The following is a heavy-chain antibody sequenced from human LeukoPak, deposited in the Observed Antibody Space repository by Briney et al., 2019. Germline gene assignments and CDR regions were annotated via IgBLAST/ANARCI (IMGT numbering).Heavy chain of an antibody. V-gene: IGHV3-48*02. J-gene: IGHJ4*02. D-gene: IGHD6-19*01. CDR3: ARWFSTGRGFFDY. CDR1: GFTFSTYN. Sequence: GGSLRLSCAASGFTFSTYNMNWVRQAPGKGLEWVSYISSSSSIIYYADSVKGRFTISRDNAKNSLYLQMNRLRDEDTAVYYCARWFSTGRGFFDYWGQGILVTVSS. CDR2: ISSSSSII.